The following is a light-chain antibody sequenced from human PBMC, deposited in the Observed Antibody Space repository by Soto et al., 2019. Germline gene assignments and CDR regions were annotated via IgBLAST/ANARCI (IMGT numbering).Light chain of an antibody. CDR2: DVS. Sequence: QSALTQPASVSGSPGQSITISCTGTSSDVGGYNYVSWYQQHPGKAPKLLISDVSNRPSGVSNRFSGSKSVNTASLTISGLQAEDYADYYCSSYTSSSTLVVFGGGTKLTVL. J-gene: IGLJ2*01. CDR3: SSYTSSSTLVV. CDR1: SSDVGGYNY. V-gene: IGLV2-14*01.